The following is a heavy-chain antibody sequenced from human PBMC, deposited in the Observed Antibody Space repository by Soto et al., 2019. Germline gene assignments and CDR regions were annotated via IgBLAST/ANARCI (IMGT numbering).Heavy chain of an antibody. CDR1: RFTFSSYA. CDR3: AKEAEAFDY. V-gene: IGHV3-30-3*02. CDR2: ISYDGSNK. Sequence: QVQLVESGGGVVQPGRSLRLSCAASRFTFSSYAMHRVRQAPGKGLEWVAVISYDGSNKYYADSVKGRFTISRDNSKNTLNLQMNSLRGEDTAVYYCAKEAEAFDYWGQGTLVTVSS. J-gene: IGHJ4*02.